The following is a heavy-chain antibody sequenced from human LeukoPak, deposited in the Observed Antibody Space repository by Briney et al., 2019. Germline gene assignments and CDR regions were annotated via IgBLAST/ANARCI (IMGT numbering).Heavy chain of an antibody. J-gene: IGHJ6*02. CDR2: IYHTGST. Sequence: SETLSLTCTVSNYSISSGYYWGWIRQPPGKGLEWIGTIYHTGSTYYNPSLKSRVTISVDTSKNQFSLKLTSVTAADTAVYYCANTYYGMDVWGQGTTVTVSS. CDR1: NYSISSGYY. V-gene: IGHV4-38-2*02. CDR3: ANTYYGMDV.